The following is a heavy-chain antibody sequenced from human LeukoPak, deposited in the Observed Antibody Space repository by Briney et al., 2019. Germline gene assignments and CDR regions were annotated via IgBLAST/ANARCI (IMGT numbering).Heavy chain of an antibody. Sequence: ASVKVSCKASGYTFTSYAMHWVRQAPGQGLEWMGWINPNSGGTNYAQKFQGRVTMTRDTSISTAYMELSRLRSDDTAVYYCARGYDFWSGYYSYWGQGTLVTVSS. V-gene: IGHV1-2*02. CDR3: ARGYDFWSGYYSY. CDR1: GYTFTSYA. CDR2: INPNSGGT. J-gene: IGHJ4*02. D-gene: IGHD3-3*01.